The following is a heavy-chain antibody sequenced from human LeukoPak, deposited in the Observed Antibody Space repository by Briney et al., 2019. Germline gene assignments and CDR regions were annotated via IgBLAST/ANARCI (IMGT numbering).Heavy chain of an antibody. J-gene: IGHJ4*02. D-gene: IGHD3-22*01. CDR3: ASHYYYDSSGSDY. CDR2: IRQDGSEK. V-gene: IGHV3-7*01. CDR1: GFTFSTYG. Sequence: GGPWKLSGEASGFTFSTYGMTWFRKAPGKGLKGVANIRQDGSEKYYVDSVKGRFIISRDNAKNSLYLQMNSLRAEDTAVYYCASHYYYDSSGSDYWGQGTLVTVSS.